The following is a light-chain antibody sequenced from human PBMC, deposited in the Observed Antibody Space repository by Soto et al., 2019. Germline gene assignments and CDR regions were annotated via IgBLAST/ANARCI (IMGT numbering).Light chain of an antibody. CDR1: QSVSGN. CDR3: QQYNNWPPA. V-gene: IGKV3-15*01. CDR2: GAS. J-gene: IGKJ1*01. Sequence: EIVMTHSPATLSVSPGERATLSCRASQSVSGNLAWYQQKPGQAPRLLIYGASTRATGIPARFSGSGSGTEFTLTNSSLQSVDFAVYYCQQYNNWPPAFGQGTKVEIK.